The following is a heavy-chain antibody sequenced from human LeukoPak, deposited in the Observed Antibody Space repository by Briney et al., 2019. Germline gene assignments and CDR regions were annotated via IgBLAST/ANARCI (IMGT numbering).Heavy chain of an antibody. D-gene: IGHD2/OR15-2a*01. V-gene: IGHV3-74*01. CDR2: INSDGSWT. CDR3: VSFYGTY. Sequence: PGGSLRLSCAASGNYWMHWVRQAPGKGLVWVSHINSDGSWTSYADSVKGRFTISKDNAKNTVYLQMNGLRAEDTAVYYCVSFYGTYWGRGTLVTVSS. CDR1: GNYW. J-gene: IGHJ4*02.